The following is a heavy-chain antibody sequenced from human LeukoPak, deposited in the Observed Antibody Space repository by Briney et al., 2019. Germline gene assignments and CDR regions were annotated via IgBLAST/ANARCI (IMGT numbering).Heavy chain of an antibody. J-gene: IGHJ3*02. Sequence: SQTLSLTCTVSGGSISSYYWSWIRQPPGKGLEWIRYIYYSGSTNYNPSLKSRVTISVDTSKNQFSLKLSSVTAADTAVYYCARFPGLRRRNYAFDIWGHGTMVTVSS. CDR2: IYYSGST. CDR1: GGSISSYY. CDR3: ARFPGLRRRNYAFDI. D-gene: IGHD1-14*01. V-gene: IGHV4-59*08.